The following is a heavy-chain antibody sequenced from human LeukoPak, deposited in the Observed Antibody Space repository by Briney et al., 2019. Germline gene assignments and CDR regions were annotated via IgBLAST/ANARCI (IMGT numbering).Heavy chain of an antibody. CDR1: GFTFSSYS. D-gene: IGHD6-19*01. CDR2: ISSSSSYI. CDR3: ARDPYSSGWYYFDH. Sequence: GGSLRLSCAASGFTFSSYSMNWVRQAPGKGLEWVSSISSSSSYIYYADSVKGRFTISRDNAKNSLYLQMNSLRAEDTAVYYCARDPYSSGWYYFDHWGQGTLVTVSS. V-gene: IGHV3-21*01. J-gene: IGHJ4*02.